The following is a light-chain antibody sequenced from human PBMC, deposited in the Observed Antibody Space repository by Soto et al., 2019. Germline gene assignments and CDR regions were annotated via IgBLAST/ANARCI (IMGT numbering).Light chain of an antibody. CDR2: EGS. Sequence: QSVLTQPASVSGSPGQSITISCTGTSSHVGGYSLVSWYQQHPGKAPKLMIYEGSKRPSGVSNRFSGSKSGNTASLTISGLQAEDEADYYCCSYAASSTVVFGGGTKLTVL. CDR3: CSYAASSTVV. CDR1: SSHVGGYSL. V-gene: IGLV2-23*01. J-gene: IGLJ2*01.